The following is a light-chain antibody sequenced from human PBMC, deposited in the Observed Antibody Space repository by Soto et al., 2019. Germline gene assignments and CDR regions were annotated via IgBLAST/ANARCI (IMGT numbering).Light chain of an antibody. CDR3: CSYTTTSTFV. Sequence: QSVLTQPASVSGSPGQSITISCTGTSSDVGGYDYVSWYQQHPGKVPKLMIYEVFRRPSGISDRFSGSKSGNTASLTISGLQAEDEDDYYCCSYTTTSTFVFGGGTKVTVL. V-gene: IGLV2-14*03. CDR2: EVF. J-gene: IGLJ2*01. CDR1: SSDVGGYDY.